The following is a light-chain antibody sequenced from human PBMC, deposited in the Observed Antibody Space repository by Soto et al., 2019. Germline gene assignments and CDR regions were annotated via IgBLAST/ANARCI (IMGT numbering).Light chain of an antibody. CDR3: QQYGRPLT. V-gene: IGKV3-20*01. CDR1: QSVSSSY. Sequence: EIVFTKSPGTLSLSPGERATLSCRASQSVSSSYLAWYQQKPGQAPRLLIYGASSRATGIPDRFSGSGSGTDFTLTISRLEPEDFAVYYCQQYGRPLTFGGGTKVDI. J-gene: IGKJ4*01. CDR2: GAS.